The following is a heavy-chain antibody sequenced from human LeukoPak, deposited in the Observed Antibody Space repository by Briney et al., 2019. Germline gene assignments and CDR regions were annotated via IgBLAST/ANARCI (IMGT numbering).Heavy chain of an antibody. Sequence: ASVKVSWKASGYTFTSYYMHWVRQAPGQGLEWMGIINPSGGSTSYAQKFQGRVTMTRDTSTSTVYMELSSLRSEDTAVYYCARVEGYGSGSYTFDYWGQGTLVTVSS. V-gene: IGHV1-46*01. CDR3: ARVEGYGSGSYTFDY. D-gene: IGHD3-10*01. CDR1: GYTFTSYY. J-gene: IGHJ4*02. CDR2: INPSGGST.